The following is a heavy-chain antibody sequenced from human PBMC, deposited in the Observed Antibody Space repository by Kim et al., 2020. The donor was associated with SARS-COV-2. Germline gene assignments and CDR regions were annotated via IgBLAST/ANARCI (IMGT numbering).Heavy chain of an antibody. CDR2: INSIGSTK. D-gene: IGHD3-10*01. Sequence: GGSLRLSCAASGFTFSDYEMLWVRQAPGKELEWVAYINSIGSTKYYVDSVKGRFIISRENVKNSLSLQMNSLRAEDTAFYYCVRDGSGSSVGFDLWGQGTKVIVSS. CDR3: VRDGSGSSVGFDL. J-gene: IGHJ3*01. CDR1: GFTFSDYE. V-gene: IGHV3-48*03.